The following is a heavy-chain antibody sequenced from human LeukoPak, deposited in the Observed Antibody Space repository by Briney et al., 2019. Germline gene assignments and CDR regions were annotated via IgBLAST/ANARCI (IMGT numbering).Heavy chain of an antibody. Sequence: ASVKVSCKTSGYTFTGYYIHWARQAPGQGLEWMGRINPNSGDTNYALKFQDRVTVTRDTSLTTAYMELSRLISDDTAVYYCARYQLLSFDPWGQGTLVTVSS. CDR3: ARYQLLSFDP. D-gene: IGHD2-2*01. J-gene: IGHJ5*02. CDR1: GYTFTGYY. CDR2: INPNSGDT. V-gene: IGHV1-2*06.